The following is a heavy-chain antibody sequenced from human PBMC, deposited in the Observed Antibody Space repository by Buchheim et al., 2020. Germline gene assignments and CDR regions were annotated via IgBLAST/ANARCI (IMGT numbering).Heavy chain of an antibody. CDR3: ARNCDYYYGMDV. V-gene: IGHV3-30*03. CDR1: AVSFSSYG. CDR2: ISYDGSNK. D-gene: IGHD2-21*01. Sequence: QVQLVESGGGVVQPRRSLRLSCAASAVSFSSYGMYWVRQAPGKGLEWVAVISYDGSNKYYADSVKGRFTISIDNSKNTLYLQWNSLRAEDTAVYYCARNCDYYYGMDVGGQGTT. J-gene: IGHJ6*02.